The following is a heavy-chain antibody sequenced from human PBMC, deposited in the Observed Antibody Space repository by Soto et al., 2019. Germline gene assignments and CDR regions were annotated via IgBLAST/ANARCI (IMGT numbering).Heavy chain of an antibody. CDR1: GGSFSGYY. V-gene: IGHV4-34*01. D-gene: IGHD3-22*01. CDR2: INHSGST. CDR3: VRKKYYDSSPLWFDP. J-gene: IGHJ5*02. Sequence: PSETLSLTCAVYGGSFSGYYWSWIRQPPGKGLEWIGEINHSGSTNYNPSLKSRVTISVDTSKNQFPLKLSSVNATDTDLYYSVRKKYYDSSPLWFDPWGQGTLVTVSS.